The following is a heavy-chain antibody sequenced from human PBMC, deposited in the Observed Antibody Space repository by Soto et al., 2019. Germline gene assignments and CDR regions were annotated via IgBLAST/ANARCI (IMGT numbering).Heavy chain of an antibody. J-gene: IGHJ6*02. Sequence: QVQLVQSGAEVKKPGSSVKVYCKASAGTFSSYTISWVRQAPGQGLEWMGRIIPILGIANYAQKFQGRVTITADKSTSTAYMELSSLRSEDTAVYYCASLMRSGYYYGMDVWGQGTTVTVSS. D-gene: IGHD3-10*01. CDR2: IIPILGIA. CDR1: AGTFSSYT. CDR3: ASLMRSGYYYGMDV. V-gene: IGHV1-69*02.